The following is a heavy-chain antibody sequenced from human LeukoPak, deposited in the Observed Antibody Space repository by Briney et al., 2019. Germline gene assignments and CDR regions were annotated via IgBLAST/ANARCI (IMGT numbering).Heavy chain of an antibody. D-gene: IGHD3-3*01. CDR2: ISWNSGTI. Sequence: PGGSLRLSCAASGFTFDDYAMHWVRQPPGKGLEWVSGISWNSGTIAYAESVKGRFTISRDNAKNSLYLQMNSLRDEDMALYYCAKGGGDFWSGSWYFDLWGRGTLVTVSS. V-gene: IGHV3-9*03. CDR3: AKGGGDFWSGSWYFDL. CDR1: GFTFDDYA. J-gene: IGHJ2*01.